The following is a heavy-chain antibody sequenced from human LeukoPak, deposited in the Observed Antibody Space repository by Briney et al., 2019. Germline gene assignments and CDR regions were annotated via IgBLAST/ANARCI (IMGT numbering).Heavy chain of an antibody. CDR2: ISSSSSYI. CDR1: GFTFSSYS. CDR3: ARGREPGMDV. Sequence: GGSLRLSCAASGFTFSSYSMNWVRQAPGKGLEWVSSISSSSSYIYYADSVKGRFTISRGDAKNSLYLQMNSLRAEDTAVYYCARGREPGMDVWGQGTTVTVSS. D-gene: IGHD1-14*01. V-gene: IGHV3-21*01. J-gene: IGHJ6*02.